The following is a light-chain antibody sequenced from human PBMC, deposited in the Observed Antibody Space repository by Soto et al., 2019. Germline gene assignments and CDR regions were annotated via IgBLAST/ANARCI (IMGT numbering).Light chain of an antibody. CDR1: SSNIGSNT. Sequence: QSVLTQPPSASGTPGQRVTISCSGSSSNIGSNTVNWYQQLPGTAPKLLIYSNNQRPSGVPDRFSGSKSGTSASLAISGLQSEDEADYYCAAWDDSLNGVFGGGTKLTFL. CDR3: AAWDDSLNGV. CDR2: SNN. J-gene: IGLJ3*02. V-gene: IGLV1-44*01.